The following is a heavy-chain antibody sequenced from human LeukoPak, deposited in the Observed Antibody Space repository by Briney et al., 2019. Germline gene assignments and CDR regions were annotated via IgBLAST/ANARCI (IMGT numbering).Heavy chain of an antibody. J-gene: IGHJ4*02. CDR1: GYTFTSYY. CDR3: ARGLGSGSYHFDY. Sequence: ASVKVSCKASGYTFTSYYIHWVRQAPGQGLEWMGSINPNSGGANYAQKFRGRVPMTRDTSISTAYMELRTLTSDDTAVYYSARGLGSGSYHFDYWGQGALVTVSS. D-gene: IGHD1-26*01. V-gene: IGHV1-2*02. CDR2: INPNSGGA.